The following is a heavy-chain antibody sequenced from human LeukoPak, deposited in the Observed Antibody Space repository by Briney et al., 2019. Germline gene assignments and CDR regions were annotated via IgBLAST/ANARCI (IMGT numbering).Heavy chain of an antibody. V-gene: IGHV1-24*01. CDR1: RYTLTELS. D-gene: IGHD6-13*01. CDR3: ATGLAAAGASDFDY. CDR2: FDPEDGET. J-gene: IGHJ4*02. Sequence: ASVKVSCKVSRYTLTELSMHWVRQAPGKGLEWMGGFDPEDGETIYAQKFQGRVTMTEDTSTDTAYMELSSLRSEDTAVYYCATGLAAAGASDFDYWGQGTLVTVSS.